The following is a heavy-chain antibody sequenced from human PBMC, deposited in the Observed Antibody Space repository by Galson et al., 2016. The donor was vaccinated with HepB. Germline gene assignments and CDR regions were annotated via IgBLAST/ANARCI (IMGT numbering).Heavy chain of an antibody. J-gene: IGHJ4*02. Sequence: SLRLSCAASGFSLSVYWMNWVRQVPGRGLVWVSRINPDGSTINYGDSVRGRFTISRDNAKSTLYLQMNSLRVEDTAVYYCARGGLAPFDYWGQGTLVTVPS. D-gene: IGHD3/OR15-3a*01. CDR2: INPDGSTI. CDR1: GFSLSVYW. CDR3: ARGGLAPFDY. V-gene: IGHV3-74*01.